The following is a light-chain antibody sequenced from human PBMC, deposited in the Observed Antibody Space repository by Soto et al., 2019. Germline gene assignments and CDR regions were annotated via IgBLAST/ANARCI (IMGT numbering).Light chain of an antibody. CDR1: QSVSSTY. CDR3: QQYGSSPFT. V-gene: IGKV3-20*01. Sequence: EIVLTQSPGTLSLSPGERATLSCRASQSVSSTYLGWYQQKPGQAPRLLIYGASSRATGIPDRFSGSVSGTDFTLTISRLESEDFAVSYCQQYGSSPFTFGGGTKVEIK. J-gene: IGKJ4*01. CDR2: GAS.